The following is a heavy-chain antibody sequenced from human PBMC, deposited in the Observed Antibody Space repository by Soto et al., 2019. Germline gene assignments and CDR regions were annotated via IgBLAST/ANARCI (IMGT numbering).Heavy chain of an antibody. V-gene: IGHV3-15*01. CDR3: TTMTSSWSGRSWVDYYFYMDV. D-gene: IGHD6-13*01. J-gene: IGHJ6*03. Sequence: EVQLVESGGGLVKPGGSLRVSCAASGFPFSNAWMSWVRQAPGKGLEWVGRIKSRTDGGTTDYAPPVKGRFTISRDDAENTLYLHMNSLKSEDTAVYYCTTMTSSWSGRSWVDYYFYMDVWGKGTTVTVSS. CDR2: IKSRTDGGTT. CDR1: GFPFSNAW.